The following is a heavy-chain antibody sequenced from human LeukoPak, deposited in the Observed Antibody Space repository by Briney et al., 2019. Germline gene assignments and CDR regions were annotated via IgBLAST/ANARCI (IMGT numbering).Heavy chain of an antibody. D-gene: IGHD3-10*01. V-gene: IGHV3-7*01. J-gene: IGHJ4*02. CDR2: IKQDGSEK. CDR3: ARDYYGSGSPYYFDY. Sequence: GGSLRLSCAASGFTLSRYWMSWVRQAPGKGLEWVANIKQDGSEKYYVDSVKGRFTISRDNAKNSLLLQMNSLRAEDTAVYYCARDYYGSGSPYYFDYWGQGTLVTVSS. CDR1: GFTLSRYW.